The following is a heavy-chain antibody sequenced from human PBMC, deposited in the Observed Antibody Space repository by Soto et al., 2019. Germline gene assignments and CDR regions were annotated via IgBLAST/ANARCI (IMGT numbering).Heavy chain of an antibody. CDR3: ARHSGTEESDSH. D-gene: IGHD1-1*01. J-gene: IGHJ1*01. CDR2: IYPGDSDT. V-gene: IGHV5-51*01. Sequence: EIQLVQSGAEGKKPGESLKISCKGSGYTFTRNWIAWVRQMPGKGLEWMGIIYPGDSDTRYSPSFQGQVTISADKSINTAYLQWSSLKASDTAMYYCARHSGTEESDSHWGQGTLVTVSS. CDR1: GYTFTRNW.